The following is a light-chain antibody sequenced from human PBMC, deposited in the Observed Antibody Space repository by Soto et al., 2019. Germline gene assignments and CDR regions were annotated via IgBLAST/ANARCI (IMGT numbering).Light chain of an antibody. CDR2: GAS. J-gene: IGKJ5*01. Sequence: IVLTQSPGTLSLSPGERAALSCRASQSVSSNSLAWYHQKPGQPPRLLIYGASSRATGISDRFSGSGSGTDFTLTISRLEPEDFAVYYCQQYGSSFITFGQGTRL. CDR3: QQYGSSFIT. CDR1: QSVSSNS. V-gene: IGKV3-20*01.